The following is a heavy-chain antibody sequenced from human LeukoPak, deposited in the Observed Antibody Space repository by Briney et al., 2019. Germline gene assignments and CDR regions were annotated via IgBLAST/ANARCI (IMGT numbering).Heavy chain of an antibody. CDR2: ISSSSSTT. J-gene: IGHJ6*02. D-gene: IGHD2-2*01. CDR1: GFIFSGYS. Sequence: GGSLRLSCAASGFIFSGYSMNWVRQAPGKGLEWVSYISSSSSTTYYADSVKGRFTISRDNARNSLFLQMSSLRAEDTAVYYCAKEKGIYCSSIDCSPGMDVWGQGTTVTVSS. CDR3: AKEKGIYCSSIDCSPGMDV. V-gene: IGHV3-48*01.